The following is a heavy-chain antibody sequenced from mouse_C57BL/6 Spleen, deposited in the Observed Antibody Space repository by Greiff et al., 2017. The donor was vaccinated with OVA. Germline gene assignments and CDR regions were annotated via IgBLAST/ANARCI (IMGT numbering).Heavy chain of an antibody. CDR3: ARFRAY. D-gene: IGHD3-2*02. CDR2: IYPGSGST. Sequence: QVQLKHPGAELVQPGASVKMSCKASGYTFTSYWITWVKQRPGQGLEWIGDIYPGSGSTNYNEKFKSKATLTVDTSSSTAYMQLSSLTSEDSAVYYCARFRAYWGQGTLVTVSA. J-gene: IGHJ3*01. V-gene: IGHV1-55*01. CDR1: GYTFTSYW.